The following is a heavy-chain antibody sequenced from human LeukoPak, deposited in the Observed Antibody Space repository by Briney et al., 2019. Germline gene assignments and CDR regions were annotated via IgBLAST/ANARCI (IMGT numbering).Heavy chain of an antibody. CDR3: AGELITMVRGVTPFDY. D-gene: IGHD3-10*01. J-gene: IGHJ4*02. V-gene: IGHV1-2*06. CDR1: GYTFTGYY. CDR2: INPNSGGT. Sequence: ASVKVSCKASGYTFTGYYMHWVRQAPGQGLEWMGRINPNSGGTNYAQKFQGRVTMTRDTSISTAYMELSRLRSDDTAVYYCAGELITMVRGVTPFDYWGQGTLVTVSS.